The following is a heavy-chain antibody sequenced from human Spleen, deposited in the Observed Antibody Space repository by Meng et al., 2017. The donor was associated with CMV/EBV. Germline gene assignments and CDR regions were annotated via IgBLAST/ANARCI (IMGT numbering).Heavy chain of an antibody. CDR2: IDWEDDK. CDR3: ARIHDYGLDY. CDR1: GFSLSTSGMC. Sequence: SGPTLVKPTQTLTLTCTFSGFSLSTSGMCVSWVRQPPGKALEWLALIDWEDDKYYNTSLKPRLTISKDTSKNQVVLLMTNMDPVDTATYFCARIHDYGLDYWGQGTLVTVSS. V-gene: IGHV2-70*20. D-gene: IGHD4/OR15-4a*01. J-gene: IGHJ4*02.